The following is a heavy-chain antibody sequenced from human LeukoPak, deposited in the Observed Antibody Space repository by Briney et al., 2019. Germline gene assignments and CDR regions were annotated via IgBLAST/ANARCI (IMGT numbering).Heavy chain of an antibody. J-gene: IGHJ4*02. V-gene: IGHV3-21*01. Sequence: GGSLRLSCAASGFTFSSYTMNWVRQAPGKGLEWVSSISSSSNYIYYAESVKGRFTMSRDNAKNSLYLQMNSLRAEDTAVYYCARATTYDILTGYFDYWGQGTLVTVSS. D-gene: IGHD3-9*01. CDR2: ISSSSNYI. CDR3: ARATTYDILTGYFDY. CDR1: GFTFSSYT.